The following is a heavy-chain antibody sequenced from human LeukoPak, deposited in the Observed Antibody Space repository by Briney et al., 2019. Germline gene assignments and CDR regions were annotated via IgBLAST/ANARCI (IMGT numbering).Heavy chain of an antibody. D-gene: IGHD3-16*01. CDR3: ALGGDFDY. CDR2: INHSGSH. CDR1: GGSLSGYY. J-gene: IGHJ4*02. V-gene: IGHV4-34*01. Sequence: SETLSLTCAVYGGSLSGYYWSWIRQPPGEGLEWIGEINHSGSHNYNLSLKSRVTISVDTSKNQFSLRLYSVTAADTAVYYCALGGDFDYWGQGTLVTVSS.